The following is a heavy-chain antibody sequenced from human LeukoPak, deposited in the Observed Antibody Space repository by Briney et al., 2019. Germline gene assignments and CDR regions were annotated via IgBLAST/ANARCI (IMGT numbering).Heavy chain of an antibody. J-gene: IGHJ4*02. CDR1: GFTFSSYG. D-gene: IGHD3-22*01. CDR3: AKDRQRRIMYYDSSGYSSADY. Sequence: PGGSLRLSCAASGFTFSSYGMHWVRQAPGKGLEWVAVISYDGSNKFCADSVKGRFTISRDNSKNTLYLQMNSLRAEDTAVYYCAKDRQRRIMYYDSSGYSSADYWGQGTLVTVSS. V-gene: IGHV3-30*18. CDR2: ISYDGSNK.